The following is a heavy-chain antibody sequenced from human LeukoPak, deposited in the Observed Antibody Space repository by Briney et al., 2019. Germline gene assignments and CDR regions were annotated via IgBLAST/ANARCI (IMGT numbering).Heavy chain of an antibody. V-gene: IGHV4-30-4*07. J-gene: IGHJ4*02. CDR1: GGSISSGGYS. D-gene: IGHD4-17*01. CDR3: ARAADDYGDPRYFDY. CDR2: IYYSGST. Sequence: PSQTLSLTCAVSGGSISSGGYSWSWIRQPPGKGLEWIGYIYYSGSTYYNPSLKSRVTISVDTSKNQFSLKLSSVTAADTDVYYCARAADDYGDPRYFDYWGQGTLVTVSS.